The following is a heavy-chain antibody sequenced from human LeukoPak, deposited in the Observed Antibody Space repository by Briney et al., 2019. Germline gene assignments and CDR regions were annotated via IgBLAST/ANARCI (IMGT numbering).Heavy chain of an antibody. Sequence: PGGSLRLSCAASGIIFDDYAMYWVRQGPGKGLEWVAGISWNSVSIGYADSVKGRFTISRDNAKNSLYLQMNSLRNEDTALYYCAKELGGGSDGLDIWGQGTMVTVSS. CDR1: GIIFDDYA. J-gene: IGHJ3*02. D-gene: IGHD2-15*01. V-gene: IGHV3-9*01. CDR3: AKELGGGSDGLDI. CDR2: ISWNSVSI.